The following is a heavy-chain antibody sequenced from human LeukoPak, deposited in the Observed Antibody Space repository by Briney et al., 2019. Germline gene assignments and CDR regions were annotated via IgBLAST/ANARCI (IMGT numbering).Heavy chain of an antibody. V-gene: IGHV4-34*01. CDR1: GGSFSGYY. CDR2: INHSGST. Sequence: PSETLSLTCAVFGGSFSGYYWSWIRQPPGKGPEWIGEINHSGSTNHNLSLKSRVTISLDTSKNQFSLKLSSVTAADTAVYYCARVYFARFDPWGQGTLVTVSS. D-gene: IGHD3-9*01. CDR3: ARVYFARFDP. J-gene: IGHJ5*02.